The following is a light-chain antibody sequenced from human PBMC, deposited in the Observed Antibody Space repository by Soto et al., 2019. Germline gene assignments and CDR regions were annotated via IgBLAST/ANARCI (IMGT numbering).Light chain of an antibody. CDR1: QSINTF. V-gene: IGKV1-39*01. CDR2: GAS. J-gene: IGKJ5*01. CDR3: QQANSFTIT. Sequence: DIQVTRSRSYMCARLCNRITIICRASQSINTFLNWYQKKPGKAPTLLIHGASSLQSGVPPRYSGSGYGTDFTLTISRLQTEDFATYYCQQANSFTITFSQGTKLDIK.